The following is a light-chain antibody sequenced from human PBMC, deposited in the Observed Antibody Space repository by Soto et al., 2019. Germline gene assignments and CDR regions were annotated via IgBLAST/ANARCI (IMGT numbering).Light chain of an antibody. CDR3: QQYNNWPRT. J-gene: IGKJ1*01. V-gene: IGKV3-15*01. Sequence: EIVLTQSPGTLSLSPGERSTLSCISSQSVSSSYLAWYQQKPGQAPRFLIYGASTRATGIPARFSGSGSGTEFTLTISSLQSEDFAVYYCQQYNNWPRTFGQGTKVDIK. CDR2: GAS. CDR1: QSVSSSY.